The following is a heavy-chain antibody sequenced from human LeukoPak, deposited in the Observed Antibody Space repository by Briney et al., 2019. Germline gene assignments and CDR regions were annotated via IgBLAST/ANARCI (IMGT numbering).Heavy chain of an antibody. D-gene: IGHD3-22*01. V-gene: IGHV3-7*01. J-gene: IGHJ3*02. CDR1: GFTFGDYA. CDR2: IKQDGSEK. Sequence: GGSLRLSCTASGFTFGDYAMSWVRQAPGKGLEWVANIKQDGSEKYYVDSVKGRFTISRDNAKNSLYLQMNSLRAEDTAVYYCARVNSPNTMIAMWSGAFDIWGQGTMVTVSS. CDR3: ARVNSPNTMIAMWSGAFDI.